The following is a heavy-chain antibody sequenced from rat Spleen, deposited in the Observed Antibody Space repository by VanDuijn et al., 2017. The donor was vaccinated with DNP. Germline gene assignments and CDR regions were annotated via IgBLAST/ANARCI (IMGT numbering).Heavy chain of an antibody. V-gene: IGHV5S13*01. CDR2: ISTSGSNT. J-gene: IGHJ3*01. Sequence: EVQLVESGGGLVQPGRSLKLSCAASGFTFSNYGMAWVRQAPKKGLEWVATISTSGSNTYYRDSVKGRFTVSRDNAKTTLYLQRDSLRSEDTATYYCAIYFYSGDNWFAYWGQGTLVTVSS. CDR1: GFTFSNYG. D-gene: IGHD1-1*01. CDR3: AIYFYSGDNWFAY.